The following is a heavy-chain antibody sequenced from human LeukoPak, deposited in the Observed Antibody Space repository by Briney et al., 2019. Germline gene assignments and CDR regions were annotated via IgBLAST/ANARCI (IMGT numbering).Heavy chain of an antibody. CDR1: GGSISSYY. D-gene: IGHD1-26*01. Sequence: SETLSLTCTVSGGSISSYYWSWIRQPPGKGLEWIGYIYYSGSTNYNPSLKSRVTISVDTSKNQFSLKLSSVTAADTAVYYCARDIQGATSVCYAFDIWGQGTMVTVSS. J-gene: IGHJ3*02. CDR2: IYYSGST. V-gene: IGHV4-59*12. CDR3: ARDIQGATSVCYAFDI.